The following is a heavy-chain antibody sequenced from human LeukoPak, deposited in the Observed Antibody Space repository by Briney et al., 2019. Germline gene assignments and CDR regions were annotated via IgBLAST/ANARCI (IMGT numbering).Heavy chain of an antibody. Sequence: GGSLRLSCAASGFTFSSYWMSWVRQAPGKGLEWVANIKKAGSEKYYVDSVKGRFTISRDNAKTSLYLQMNSLRAEDTAVYYCARHLSGITGYTYGRGIDYWGQGTLVTVSS. V-gene: IGHV3-7*01. CDR1: GFTFSSYW. D-gene: IGHD5-18*01. J-gene: IGHJ4*02. CDR2: IKKAGSEK. CDR3: ARHLSGITGYTYGRGIDY.